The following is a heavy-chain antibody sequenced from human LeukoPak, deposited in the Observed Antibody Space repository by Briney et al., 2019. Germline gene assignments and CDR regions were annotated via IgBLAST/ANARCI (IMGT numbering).Heavy chain of an antibody. J-gene: IGHJ4*02. CDR3: ARDPSGFYGFDY. D-gene: IGHD3-22*01. CDR1: GDSISTRY. Sequence: SETLSLTCTVSGDSISTRYWNWIRQPPGKGLEWVGYIIYSGTTNFNPSLKSRVTMSVDTSKNQFSLKLNSVTAAVTAVYYCARDPSGFYGFDYWGQGTLVTVSS. V-gene: IGHV4-59*11. CDR2: IIYSGTT.